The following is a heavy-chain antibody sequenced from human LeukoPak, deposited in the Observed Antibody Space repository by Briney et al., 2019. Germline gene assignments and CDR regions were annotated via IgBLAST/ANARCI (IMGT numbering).Heavy chain of an antibody. V-gene: IGHV3-21*01. D-gene: IGHD3/OR15-3a*01. CDR3: ARVGLRAYGMDV. Sequence: GGSLRLSCAASGFTFRSYAMSWVRQAPAKGLEWVSSISSSSSYIYYADSVKGRFTISRDNAKNSLYLQMNSLRAEDTAVYYCARVGLRAYGMDVWGQGTTVTVSS. CDR1: GFTFRSYA. CDR2: ISSSSSYI. J-gene: IGHJ6*02.